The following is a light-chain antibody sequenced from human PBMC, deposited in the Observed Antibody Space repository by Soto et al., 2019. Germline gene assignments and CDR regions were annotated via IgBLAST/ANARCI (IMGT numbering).Light chain of an antibody. CDR2: AAS. Sequence: DIQMTQSTTSLSASVGDRVTITCLASQGINSYLNWYQHKPGKSPKLLIYAASSLQSGVPSRFSGSESGTDFTLTINSLQPDDSAIYYCQQTYTTLALTFGGGTKVDI. CDR1: QGINSY. J-gene: IGKJ4*01. CDR3: QQTYTTLALT. V-gene: IGKV1-39*01.